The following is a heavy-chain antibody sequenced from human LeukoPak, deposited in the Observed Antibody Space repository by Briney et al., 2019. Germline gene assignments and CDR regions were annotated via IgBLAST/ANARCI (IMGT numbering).Heavy chain of an antibody. Sequence: PSETLSLTCTVSGGSISSGDYYWSWIRQPPGKGLEWIGYIYYSGSTYYNPSLKSRVTISVDTSKNQFSLKLSSVTAADTAVYYCARTPGYSYGYLVGSFDYWGQGTLVTVSS. V-gene: IGHV4-30-4*01. J-gene: IGHJ4*02. CDR2: IYYSGST. D-gene: IGHD5-18*01. CDR1: GGSISSGDYY. CDR3: ARTPGYSYGYLVGSFDY.